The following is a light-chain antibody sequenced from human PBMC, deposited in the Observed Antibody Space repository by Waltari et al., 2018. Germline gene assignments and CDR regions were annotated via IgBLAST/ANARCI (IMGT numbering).Light chain of an antibody. CDR3: CSYAGRNILV. CDR1: RSDVGFYNL. Sequence: QPALTQPASVSGSPGQSLTLSCTGTRSDVGFYNLVSGYQQHPGKAPELVVYEVISRPSGVSNRFSGSKSGNTASLTISGLQAEDEADYYCCSYAGRNILVFGGGTKLTVL. V-gene: IGLV2-23*02. J-gene: IGLJ3*02. CDR2: EVI.